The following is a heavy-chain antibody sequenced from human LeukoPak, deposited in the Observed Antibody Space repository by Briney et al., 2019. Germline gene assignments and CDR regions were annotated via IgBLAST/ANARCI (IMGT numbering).Heavy chain of an antibody. V-gene: IGHV1-2*06. J-gene: IGHJ6*02. CDR2: INPNSGGT. Sequence: ASVKVSCKASGYTFTGYYMHWVRQAPGQGLEWMGRINPNSGGTNYAQKFQGRVTMTTDTSTSTAYMELRSLRSDDTAVYYCARDCPVLRFLEWLGRHYYGMDVWGQGTTVTVSS. D-gene: IGHD3-3*01. CDR3: ARDCPVLRFLEWLGRHYYGMDV. CDR1: GYTFTGYY.